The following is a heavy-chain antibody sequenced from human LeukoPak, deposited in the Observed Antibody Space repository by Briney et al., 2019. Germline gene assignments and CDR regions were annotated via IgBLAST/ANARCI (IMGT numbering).Heavy chain of an antibody. CDR1: GFTFSSYE. D-gene: IGHD6-13*01. CDR2: ISFTGSSV. CDR3: AREKQQLEDQFDY. V-gene: IGHV3-48*03. Sequence: QAGGSLRLSCAASGFTFSSYEMNWVRQAPGKGLEWVSYISFTGSSVYYADAVKGRFTISRDNAKNSLYLQMNSLRAEDTAVYYCAREKQQLEDQFDYWGQGTLVTVSS. J-gene: IGHJ4*02.